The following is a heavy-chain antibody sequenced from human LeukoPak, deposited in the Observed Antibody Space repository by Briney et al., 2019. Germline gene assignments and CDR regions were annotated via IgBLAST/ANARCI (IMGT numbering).Heavy chain of an antibody. D-gene: IGHD2-2*02. CDR1: GGSFSGYY. V-gene: IGHV4-34*01. CDR2: INHSGST. J-gene: IGHJ4*02. CDR3: ARGGQDIVVVPAAIHPFDY. Sequence: PSETLSLTCAVYGGSFSGYYWSWIRQPPGKGLEWIGEINHSGSTNYNPSLKSRVTISVDTSKNQFSLKLSSVTAADTAVYYCARGGQDIVVVPAAIHPFDYWGQGTLVTVSS.